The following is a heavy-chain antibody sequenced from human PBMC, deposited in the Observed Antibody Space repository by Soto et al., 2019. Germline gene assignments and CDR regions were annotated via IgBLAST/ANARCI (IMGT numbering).Heavy chain of an antibody. D-gene: IGHD3-16*01. CDR3: VRELGLAY. V-gene: IGHV3-7*03. CDR2: INKDGSQK. Sequence: GGSLRLSCAASGFTLSNYWMTWVRQAPGQGLEWVANINKDGSQKNYVDSVKGRFTIARDNGQNSLSLQINSLRVEDTAAYYCVRELGLAYWGQGTLVTVSS. CDR1: GFTLSNYW. J-gene: IGHJ4*02.